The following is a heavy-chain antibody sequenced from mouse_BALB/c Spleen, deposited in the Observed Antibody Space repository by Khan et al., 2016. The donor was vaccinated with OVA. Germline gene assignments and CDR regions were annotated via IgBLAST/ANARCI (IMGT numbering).Heavy chain of an antibody. CDR1: GYSFTGYF. D-gene: IGHD1-1*01. CDR3: ARIYRSDFDY. CDR2: INPHIGET. Sequence: VQLQQSGPELVKPGASVKISCKASGYSFTGYFMNWVMQSQGKSLEWIGRINPHIGETFYNQKFKGKATLTVDESSSTAHMELRSLASEDSAVYYCARIYRSDFDYWGQGTTLTVSS. V-gene: IGHV1-20*02. J-gene: IGHJ2*01.